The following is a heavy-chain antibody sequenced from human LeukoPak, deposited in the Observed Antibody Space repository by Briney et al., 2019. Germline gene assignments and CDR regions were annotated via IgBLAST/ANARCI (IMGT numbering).Heavy chain of an antibody. D-gene: IGHD5-12*01. V-gene: IGHV1-18*01. J-gene: IGHJ6*02. CDR2: ISAHNGNT. Sequence: ASVKVSCKISGYTFNTYGITWVRQAPGQGLEWMGWISAHNGNTNYAQNFQGRVTMTTDTSTRTAYMELRSLTSDDTAVYYCASSGGLVAMIGGYYYGMDVWGQGTTVTVSS. CDR3: ASSGGLVAMIGGYYYGMDV. CDR1: GYTFNTYG.